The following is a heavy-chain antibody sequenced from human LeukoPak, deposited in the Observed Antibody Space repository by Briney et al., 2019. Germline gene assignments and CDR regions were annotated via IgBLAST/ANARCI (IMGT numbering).Heavy chain of an antibody. CDR3: ARELGNWNYFDY. V-gene: IGHV3-74*01. CDR2: INSDGSST. D-gene: IGHD1-1*01. Sequence: GSLRLSCAASGFTFSSYWMHWVRQAPGKGLVWVSRINSDGSSTSYADSVKGRFTISRDSAKNTLYLQMNSLRAEDTAVYYCARELGNWNYFDYWGQGTLVTVSS. CDR1: GFTFSSYW. J-gene: IGHJ4*02.